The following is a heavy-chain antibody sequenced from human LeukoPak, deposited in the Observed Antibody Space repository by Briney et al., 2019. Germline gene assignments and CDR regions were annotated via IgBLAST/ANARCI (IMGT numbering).Heavy chain of an antibody. CDR1: GGSIISYY. J-gene: IGHJ4*02. D-gene: IGHD3-9*01. V-gene: IGHV4-4*07. Sequence: SETLSLTCTVSGGSIISYYWSWIRQPAGKGLEWIGRIYTSGSTNYNPSLKSRVTMSVDTSKNQFSLKLSSVTAADTAVYYCARDRWGYDILTGYSYFDYWGQGTLVTVSS. CDR3: ARDRWGYDILTGYSYFDY. CDR2: IYTSGST.